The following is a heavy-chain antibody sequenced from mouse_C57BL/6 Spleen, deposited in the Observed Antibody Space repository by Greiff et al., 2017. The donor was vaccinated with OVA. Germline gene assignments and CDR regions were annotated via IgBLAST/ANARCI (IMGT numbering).Heavy chain of an antibody. CDR1: GYTFTSYW. Sequence: QVQLQQPGAELVKPGASVKMSCKASGYTFTSYWITWVKQRPGQGLEWIGEIYPGSGSTNYNEKFKSKATLTVDTSSSTAYMQLSSLTSEDSAVYYCARAYGNYVLDYWGQGTTLTVSS. J-gene: IGHJ2*01. CDR2: IYPGSGST. V-gene: IGHV1-55*01. D-gene: IGHD2-1*01. CDR3: ARAYGNYVLDY.